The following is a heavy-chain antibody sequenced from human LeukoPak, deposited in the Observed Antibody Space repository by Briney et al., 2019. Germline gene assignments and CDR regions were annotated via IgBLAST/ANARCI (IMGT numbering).Heavy chain of an antibody. CDR2: IYYSGST. CDR3: ARVKPGYYYYYYMDV. CDR1: GGSISSYY. J-gene: IGHJ6*03. Sequence: PSETLSLTCTVSGGSISSYYWSWIRQPPGKGLEWIGYIYYSGSTYYNPSLKSRVTISVDTSKNQFSLKLSSVTAADTAVYYCARVKPGYYYYYYMDVWGKGTTVTVSS. V-gene: IGHV4-59*12.